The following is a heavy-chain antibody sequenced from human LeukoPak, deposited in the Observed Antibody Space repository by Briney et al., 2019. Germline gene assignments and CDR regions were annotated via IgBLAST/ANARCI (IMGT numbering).Heavy chain of an antibody. V-gene: IGHV4-59*08. Sequence: SETLSLTCTVSGGSISSYYWSWIRQPPGKRLEWIGYIYYSGSTSYNPSLKSRVTISVDTSKNQFSLKLSSVTAADTAVYYCARRLYCSSTSCQGNWFDPWGQGTLVTVSS. CDR3: ARRLYCSSTSCQGNWFDP. J-gene: IGHJ5*02. CDR1: GGSISSYY. CDR2: IYYSGST. D-gene: IGHD2-2*01.